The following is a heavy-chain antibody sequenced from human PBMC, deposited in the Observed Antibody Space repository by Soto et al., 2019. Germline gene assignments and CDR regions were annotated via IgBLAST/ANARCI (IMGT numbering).Heavy chain of an antibody. Sequence: SETLSLTCTVSGGSISSYYWSWIRQPPGKGLEWIGYIYYSGSTNYNPSLKSRVTISVDTSKNQFSPKLSSVTTADTAVYYCARGSYYYGMDVWGQGTTVTVS. CDR1: GGSISSYY. V-gene: IGHV4-59*01. CDR3: ARGSYYYGMDV. J-gene: IGHJ6*02. CDR2: IYYSGST.